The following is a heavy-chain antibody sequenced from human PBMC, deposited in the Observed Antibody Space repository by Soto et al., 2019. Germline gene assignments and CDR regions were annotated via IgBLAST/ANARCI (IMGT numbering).Heavy chain of an antibody. D-gene: IGHD3-3*02. CDR3: TTGISNY. CDR1: GFSFTNAW. J-gene: IGHJ4*02. Sequence: GGSLRLSCAASGFSFTNAWMNWVRQAPGKGLEWVGRIKSKTDVGTTDYAAPVKGRFTISRDDSKNTLYLQMNSLKTEDTAVYYCTTGISNYWGRGTLVTVSS. V-gene: IGHV3-15*07. CDR2: IKSKTDVGTT.